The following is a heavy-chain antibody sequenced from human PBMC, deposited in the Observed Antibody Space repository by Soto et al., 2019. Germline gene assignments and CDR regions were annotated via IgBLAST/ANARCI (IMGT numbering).Heavy chain of an antibody. CDR1: GGSLSPYY. J-gene: IGHJ5*02. Sequence: QVQLQESGPGLVKPSETLSLTCTVSGGSLSPYYWSWVRQPPGKGLEWIGFIWFTGTTTYNPSLRSRVTMSADTSKNKLSLALNSVTAADTAVYYCARESSGDHNHNWFDPWGQGTLVTVSA. CDR2: IWFTGTT. D-gene: IGHD1-20*01. CDR3: ARESSGDHNHNWFDP. V-gene: IGHV4-59*01.